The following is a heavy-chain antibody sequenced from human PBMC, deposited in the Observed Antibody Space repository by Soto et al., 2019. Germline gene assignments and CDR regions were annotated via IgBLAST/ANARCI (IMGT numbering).Heavy chain of an antibody. CDR1: VFTFSSYS. CDR3: AKKVNSGPGSQYFDY. D-gene: IGHD3-10*01. Sequence: GGSLRLSCAASVFTFSSYSMSWFRQAPGKGLEWVSGFRTGGDDGTTYYADSVKGRFTISRDNSKNTLFLQMNSLRAEDTAIYYCAKKVNSGPGSQYFDYWGQGTLVTVSS. J-gene: IGHJ4*02. CDR2: FRTGGDDGTT. V-gene: IGHV3-23*01.